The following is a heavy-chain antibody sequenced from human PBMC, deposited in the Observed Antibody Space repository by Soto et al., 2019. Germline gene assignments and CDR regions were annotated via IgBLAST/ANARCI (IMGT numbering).Heavy chain of an antibody. J-gene: IGHJ6*02. CDR3: GRDEVRNGVGV. CDR2: IKGDGSEK. Sequence: GGSLRLSCVGSGFTFINFWMSWVRQAPGKGLEWVANIKGDGSEKRYADSVKGRLTISRDNAKNSVSLQMNSLRVEDTALYYCGRDEVRNGVGVWGPGTTVTVSS. CDR1: GFTFINFW. V-gene: IGHV3-7*01.